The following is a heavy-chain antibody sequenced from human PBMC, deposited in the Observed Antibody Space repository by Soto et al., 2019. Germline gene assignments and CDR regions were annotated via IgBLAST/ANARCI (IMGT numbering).Heavy chain of an antibody. J-gene: IGHJ3*01. D-gene: IGHD1-26*01. V-gene: IGHV3-48*03. CDR3: ARGASR. CDR2: IHPSGQPI. Sequence: EVQLVESGGGLVQPGGSLRLSCAVSGFTFSSSEMYWVRQAPGKGLEWISYIHPSGQPIFYADSVKGRFTISRDNANNSLFLQMNSLRAEDTAVYYCARGASRWGQGTMVTVSS. CDR1: GFTFSSSE.